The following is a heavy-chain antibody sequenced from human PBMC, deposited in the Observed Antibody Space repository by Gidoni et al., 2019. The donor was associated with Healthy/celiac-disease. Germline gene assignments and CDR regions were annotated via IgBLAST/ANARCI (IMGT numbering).Heavy chain of an antibody. D-gene: IGHD3-3*01. J-gene: IGHJ4*02. Sequence: EVQLVESGGGLVQTGGSLKLSCAASGVTFIGSAMHWVRQASGQGLEWVGRIRSKANSYATAYAASVTGRFTISRDDSKNTAYLQMNSLKTEDPAVYYCTRQGGGYDFWSGYFDYWGQGTLVTVSS. CDR3: TRQGGGYDFWSGYFDY. CDR1: GVTFIGSA. V-gene: IGHV3-73*01. CDR2: IRSKANSYAT.